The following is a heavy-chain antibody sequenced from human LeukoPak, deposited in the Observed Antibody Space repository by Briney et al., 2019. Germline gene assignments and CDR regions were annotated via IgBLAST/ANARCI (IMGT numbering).Heavy chain of an antibody. D-gene: IGHD3-10*01. Sequence: PSETLSLTCTVPGGSISSYYWSWIRQPPGKGLEWIGYIYYSGSTNYNPSLKSRVTISVDTSKNQFSLKLSSVTAADTAVYYCARAFGSLFYFDYWGQGTLVTVSS. V-gene: IGHV4-59*01. CDR3: ARAFGSLFYFDY. J-gene: IGHJ4*02. CDR2: IYYSGST. CDR1: GGSISSYY.